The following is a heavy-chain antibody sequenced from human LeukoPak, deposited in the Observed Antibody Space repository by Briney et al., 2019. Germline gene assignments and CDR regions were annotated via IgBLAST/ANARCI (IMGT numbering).Heavy chain of an antibody. CDR3: ARDGNWFDP. Sequence: SVKVSCKASGYSLSSYGITWVRQAPGQGLEWMGWISAYNGHTNYAQKFQGRVTMTTDTSTSTAYMELRSLRSDDTAVYYCARDGNWFDPWGQGTLVTVSS. J-gene: IGHJ5*02. CDR2: ISAYNGHT. V-gene: IGHV1-18*01. CDR1: GYSLSSYG.